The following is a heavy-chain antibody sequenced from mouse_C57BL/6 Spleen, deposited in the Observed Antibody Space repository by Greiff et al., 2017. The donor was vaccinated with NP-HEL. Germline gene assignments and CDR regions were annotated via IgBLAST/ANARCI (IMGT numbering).Heavy chain of an antibody. V-gene: IGHV1-18*01. CDR1: GYTFTDYN. J-gene: IGHJ4*01. D-gene: IGHD2-2*01. Sequence: VQLQQSGPELVKPGASVKIPCKASGYTFTDYNMDWVKQSHGKSLEWIGDINPNNGGTIYNQKFKGKATLTVDKTSSTAYMELRRLTSEDTAVYYCAIRLPFYYAMGYWGEGTSVTVSS. CDR3: AIRLPFYYAMGY. CDR2: INPNNGGT.